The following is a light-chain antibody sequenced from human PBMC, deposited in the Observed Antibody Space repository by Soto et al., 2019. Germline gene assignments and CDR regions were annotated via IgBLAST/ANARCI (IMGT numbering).Light chain of an antibody. V-gene: IGKV3-15*01. Sequence: EIVMTQSPATLSVSPGERATISCRASQSVSSNLAWYQQKPGQAPRLLIYGASTRATGIPARFSGSGSGTEFTLNISSLQAEDFAVYYCQQYNNWPPYTFGQGTKLEIK. CDR3: QQYNNWPPYT. CDR1: QSVSSN. J-gene: IGKJ2*01. CDR2: GAS.